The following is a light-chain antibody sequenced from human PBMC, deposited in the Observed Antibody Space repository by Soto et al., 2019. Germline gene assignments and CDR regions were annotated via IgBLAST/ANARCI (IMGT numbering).Light chain of an antibody. V-gene: IGKV1-6*01. Sequence: AIQMTQSPSSLSASVGDRVTVTCRASQDIKYDLAWYQQKPGKAPKVLIYGASTLQPGVSSRFSRSGSGSEFTLTINSLQPEDSATYFCLQDFHYPRTFGQGTKVEIK. J-gene: IGKJ1*01. CDR2: GAS. CDR3: LQDFHYPRT. CDR1: QDIKYD.